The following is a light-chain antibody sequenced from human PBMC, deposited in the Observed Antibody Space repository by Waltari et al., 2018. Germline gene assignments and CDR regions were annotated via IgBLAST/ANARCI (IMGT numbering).Light chain of an antibody. Sequence: QSALPQPRSVSGSPGQSVTISCTGTSSDVGGYNYVSWYQQHPGKAPKLMIYDVSKRPTGVPDRFSGAKSGNTASLTSSGLQAEDEADYYCCSYAGSYVVFGGGTKLTVL. CDR1: SSDVGGYNY. J-gene: IGLJ2*01. CDR2: DVS. CDR3: CSYAGSYVV. V-gene: IGLV2-11*01.